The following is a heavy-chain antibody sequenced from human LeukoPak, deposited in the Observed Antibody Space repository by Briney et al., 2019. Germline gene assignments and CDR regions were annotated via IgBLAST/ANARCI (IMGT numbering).Heavy chain of an antibody. Sequence: SETLSLTCTVSGGSISSYYWSWIRQPPGKGLEWIGYIYYSGSTNYNPSLKSRVTISVDTSKNQFSLKLSSVTAADTAVYYCARGGGYLYYFDYWGQGTLVTVSS. D-gene: IGHD5-12*01. CDR2: IYYSGST. J-gene: IGHJ4*02. CDR3: ARGGGYLYYFDY. V-gene: IGHV4-59*01. CDR1: GGSISSYY.